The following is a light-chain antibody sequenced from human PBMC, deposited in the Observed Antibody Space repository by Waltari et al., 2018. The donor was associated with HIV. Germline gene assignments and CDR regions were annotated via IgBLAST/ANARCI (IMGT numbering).Light chain of an antibody. J-gene: IGKJ4*01. Sequence: DIVMTQSPASLAVAVGERATIKCKSSHSLLYGSNNKRYLAWYQQKPGQPPKLLIYWASTRESGVPDRFSGSGSGTDFTLTISSLQAEDVAVYYCQQYYSTPLTFGGGTKVEIK. CDR1: HSLLYGSNNKRY. CDR2: WAS. CDR3: QQYYSTPLT. V-gene: IGKV4-1*01.